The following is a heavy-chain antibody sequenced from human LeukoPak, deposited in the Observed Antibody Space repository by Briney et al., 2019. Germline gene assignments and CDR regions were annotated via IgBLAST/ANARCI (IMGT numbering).Heavy chain of an antibody. CDR3: KRGREGNYGLFDS. Sequence: GSLRLSCAASGFSFNSYWMHWVRQAPGSGLVWVSRISNDGRSTSFADSVKGRFTISRDNAKNTLYLQMNSLSAEDTAVYYCKRGREGNYGLFDSWGQGTLVTVSS. D-gene: IGHD3-10*01. CDR1: GFSFNSYW. J-gene: IGHJ4*02. V-gene: IGHV3-74*01. CDR2: ISNDGRST.